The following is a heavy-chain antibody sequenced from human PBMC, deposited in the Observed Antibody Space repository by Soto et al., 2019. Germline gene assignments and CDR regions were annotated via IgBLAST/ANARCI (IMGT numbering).Heavy chain of an antibody. CDR1: TDSSSFTNSY. D-gene: IGHD3-10*01. CDR3: ARHRIEVVWRGFDS. Sequence: QLQLQESGPGLVKPSETLSLTCTVSTDSSSFTNSYWGWIRQPPGKGLQWIGSSSYNGGTFYNPSLKARVLISFDTSKQQSPLQVTSVTAADTAVYFCARHRIEVVWRGFDSWGQGSPVTVSS. J-gene: IGHJ4*02. V-gene: IGHV4-39*01. CDR2: SSYNGGT.